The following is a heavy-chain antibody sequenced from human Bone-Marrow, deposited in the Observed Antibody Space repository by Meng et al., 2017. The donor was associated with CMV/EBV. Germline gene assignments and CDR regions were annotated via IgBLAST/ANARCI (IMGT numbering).Heavy chain of an antibody. CDR1: GGSFSGYY. D-gene: IGHD5-12*01. CDR3: ARGVGGYSGYSYWFDP. Sequence: GSLRLSCAVYGGSFSGYYWSWIRQPPGKGLEWIGEINHSGSTNYNLSLKSRVTISVDTSKNQFSLKLSSVTAADTAVYYCARGVGGYSGYSYWFDPWGQGTLVTVSS. V-gene: IGHV4-34*01. J-gene: IGHJ5*02. CDR2: INHSGST.